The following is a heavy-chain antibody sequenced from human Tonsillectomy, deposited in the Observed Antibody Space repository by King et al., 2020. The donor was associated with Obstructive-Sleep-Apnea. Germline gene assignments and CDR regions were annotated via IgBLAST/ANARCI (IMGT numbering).Heavy chain of an antibody. V-gene: IGHV4-61*01. J-gene: IGHJ3*02. CDR2: IYYSGST. Sequence: PLQESGPGLVKPSETLSLTCTVSGGSVSSGSYYWSWIRQPPGKGPEWIGYIYYSGSTNYNPSLKSRVTISVDTSKNQFSLKLSSVTAADTAVYYCAREGYGGNAFDAFDIWGQGTMVTVSS. D-gene: IGHD4-23*01. CDR3: AREGYGGNAFDAFDI. CDR1: GGSVSSGSYY.